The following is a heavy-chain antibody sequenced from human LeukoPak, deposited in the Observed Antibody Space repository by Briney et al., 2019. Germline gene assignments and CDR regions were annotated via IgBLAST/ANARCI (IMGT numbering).Heavy chain of an antibody. CDR2: ITGGGAGT. CDR1: EFTFRKYA. J-gene: IGHJ4*02. Sequence: GGSLRLSCAASEFTFRKYAMSWVRQAPGKGLEWVSVITGGGAGTYYADSVKGRFTISRDNSKNTLYVQMSSLRVDDTAVYYCAKGPNVDSNYLFEYWGQGTLLTVSS. D-gene: IGHD4-11*01. CDR3: AKGPNVDSNYLFEY. V-gene: IGHV3-23*01.